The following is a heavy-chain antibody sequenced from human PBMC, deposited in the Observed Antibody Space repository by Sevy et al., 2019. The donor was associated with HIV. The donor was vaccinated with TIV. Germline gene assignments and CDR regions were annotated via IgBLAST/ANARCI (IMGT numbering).Heavy chain of an antibody. CDR3: MRDEGFVWGRYRPEI. CDR2: TRDRGKTI. CDR1: GFTFSSYG. Sequence: GGSLRLSCAASGFTFSSYGMNWVRQAPGKGLKWIAYTRDRGKTIYYEDSVKGRCTISQDNSNNSLFLQMNSLRVEDSAFYHCMRDEGFVWGRYRPEIWGQGTLVTVSS. J-gene: IGHJ4*02. V-gene: IGHV3-48*03. D-gene: IGHD3-16*02.